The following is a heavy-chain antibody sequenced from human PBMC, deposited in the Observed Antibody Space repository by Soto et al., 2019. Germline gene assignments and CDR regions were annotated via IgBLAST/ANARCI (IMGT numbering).Heavy chain of an antibody. CDR1: GGSISSSRYY. V-gene: IGHV4-39*01. CDR3: ARRPIVVVPADERGWFDP. CDR2: IYYSGST. Sequence: SETLSLTCTVSGGSISSSRYYWGWIRQPPGKGLEWIGSIYYSGSTYYNPSLKSRVTISVDTSKNQFSLKLSSVTAADTAVYYCARRPIVVVPADERGWFDPWGQGTLVTVSS. D-gene: IGHD2-2*01. J-gene: IGHJ5*02.